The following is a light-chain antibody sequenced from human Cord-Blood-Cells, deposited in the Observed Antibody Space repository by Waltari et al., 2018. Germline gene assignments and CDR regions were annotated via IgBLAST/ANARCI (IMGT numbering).Light chain of an antibody. Sequence: QSALTQPPSVSGSPGQSVTISCTGTSSDVGSYNRFLWSQQPPGPAPKLMIYEVSNRPSGVPDRFSGSKSGNTASLTISGLQAEDEADYYCSSYTSSSTFHVVFGGGTKLTVL. CDR3: SSYTSSSTFHVV. CDR1: SSDVGSYNR. J-gene: IGLJ2*01. V-gene: IGLV2-18*02. CDR2: EVS.